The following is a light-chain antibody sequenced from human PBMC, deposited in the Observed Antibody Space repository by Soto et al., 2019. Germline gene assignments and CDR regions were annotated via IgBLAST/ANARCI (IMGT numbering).Light chain of an antibody. CDR3: QQGYSISWT. CDR2: GAS. CDR1: ASISSW. V-gene: IGKV1-39*01. Sequence: DIQMTQSPSTLSASVGDRVTITCRASASISSWLAWYQQQPGKAPKVLIYGASTLQSGVPSRFSGSGSGTEFTLTISSLQPEDFATYYCQQGYSISWTFGQGTKVDIK. J-gene: IGKJ1*01.